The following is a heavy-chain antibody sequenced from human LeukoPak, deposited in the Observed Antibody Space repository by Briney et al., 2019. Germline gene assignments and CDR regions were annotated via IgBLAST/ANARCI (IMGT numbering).Heavy chain of an antibody. V-gene: IGHV4-61*02. D-gene: IGHD3-22*01. CDR3: ASYYYDSSGQYDAFDI. Sequence: PSETLSLTCTVSGGSISSGSYYWSWIRQPAGKGLEWIGRIYTSGSTNYNPSLKSRVTISVDTSKNQFSLKLSSVTAADTAVYYCASYYYDSSGQYDAFDIWGQGTMVTVSS. CDR1: GGSISSGSYY. CDR2: IYTSGST. J-gene: IGHJ3*02.